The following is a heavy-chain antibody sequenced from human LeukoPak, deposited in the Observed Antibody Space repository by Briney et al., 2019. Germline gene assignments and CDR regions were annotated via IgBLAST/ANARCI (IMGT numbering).Heavy chain of an antibody. CDR2: INHSGST. Sequence: PSETLSLTCAVYGESFSGYYWSWIRQPPGKGLEWIGEINHSGSTNYNPSLKSRVTISVDTSKNQFSLKLSSVTAADTAVYYCARVRYSSGWYYFDYWGQGTLVTVSS. CDR3: ARVRYSSGWYYFDY. D-gene: IGHD6-19*01. V-gene: IGHV4-34*01. CDR1: GESFSGYY. J-gene: IGHJ4*02.